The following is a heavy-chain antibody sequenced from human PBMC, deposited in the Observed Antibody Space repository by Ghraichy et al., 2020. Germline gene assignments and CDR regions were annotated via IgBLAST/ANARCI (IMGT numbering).Heavy chain of an antibody. CDR1: GFTFSSYA. CDR2: TSGGGGST. Sequence: GGSLRLSCAASGFTFSSYAMTWVRQAPGKGLEWVSATSGGGGSTYYADSVKGRFTISRDNSKNTLYLQMNSLRAEDTAVYSCPKVVSWRYFDLWGRGTLVTVSS. D-gene: IGHD5/OR15-5a*01. CDR3: PKVVSWRYFDL. V-gene: IGHV3-23*01. J-gene: IGHJ2*01.